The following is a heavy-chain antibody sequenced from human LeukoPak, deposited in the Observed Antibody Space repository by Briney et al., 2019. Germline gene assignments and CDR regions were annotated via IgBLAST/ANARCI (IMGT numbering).Heavy chain of an antibody. CDR1: GYTFTRYD. D-gene: IGHD6-13*01. J-gene: IGHJ5*02. Sequence: ASVKVSCKASGYTFTRYDINWVRQATGQGLEWMGWMNPNSGNTGYAQKFQGRVTMTRNTSISTAYMELSSLRSEDTAVYYCARPYSSSFNWFDPWGQGTLVTVSS. CDR2: MNPNSGNT. V-gene: IGHV1-8*01. CDR3: ARPYSSSFNWFDP.